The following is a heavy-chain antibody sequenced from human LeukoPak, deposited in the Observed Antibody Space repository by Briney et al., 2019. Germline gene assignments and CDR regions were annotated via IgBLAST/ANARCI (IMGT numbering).Heavy chain of an antibody. D-gene: IGHD3-16*01. CDR1: GFTVSSNY. Sequence: GGSLRLSCAASGFTVSSNYMNWVRQAPGKGLEWVSSISSSSNYIYYADSVKGRITISRDNAKNSLYLQMNSLRAEDTAVYYCAPGPPYVTWGQGTLVTVSS. J-gene: IGHJ5*02. V-gene: IGHV3-21*01. CDR2: ISSSSNYI. CDR3: APGPPYVT.